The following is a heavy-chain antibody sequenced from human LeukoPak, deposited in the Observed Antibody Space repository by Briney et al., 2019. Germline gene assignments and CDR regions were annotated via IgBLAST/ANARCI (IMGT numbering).Heavy chain of an antibody. CDR3: AKEIYRGSLTPYDY. J-gene: IGHJ4*02. CDR2: ISGGGDIT. Sequence: GGSLRLSCAASGFNFANHAMSWVRQTPGKGLEWVSAISGGGDITYYADSVTGRFTISRDNSKNTLYLQMNSLRAEDTAVYYCAKEIYRGSLTPYDYWGQGTLVTVSS. CDR1: GFNFANHA. V-gene: IGHV3-23*01. D-gene: IGHD3-16*02.